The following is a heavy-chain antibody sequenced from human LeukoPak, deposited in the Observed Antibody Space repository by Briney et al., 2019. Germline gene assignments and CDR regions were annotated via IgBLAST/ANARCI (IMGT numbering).Heavy chain of an antibody. CDR3: ARGSYYDFWSGYYGADVAEN. V-gene: IGHV3-30-3*01. J-gene: IGHJ4*02. CDR1: GFTFSSYA. D-gene: IGHD3-3*01. Sequence: GGSLRLSCVTSGFTFSSYAMHWVRQAPGKGLEWVAVISYDGSNKYYADSVKGRFTISRDNSKNTLYLQMNSLRAEDTAVYYCARGSYYDFWSGYYGADVAENWGQGTLVTVSS. CDR2: ISYDGSNK.